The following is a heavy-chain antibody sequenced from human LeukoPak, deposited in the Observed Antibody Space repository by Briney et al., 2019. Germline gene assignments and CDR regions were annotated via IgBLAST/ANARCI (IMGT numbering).Heavy chain of an antibody. V-gene: IGHV1-18*01. Sequence: RWASVKVSCKASGYTFTSYGISWVRQAPGQGLEWMGWISAYNGNTNFAQKLQGRVTMTTDTSTSTAYMELRSLRSDDTAVYYCARDGEGYCSSTSCFNNDHWFDPWGQGTLVTVSS. D-gene: IGHD2-2*01. CDR3: ARDGEGYCSSTSCFNNDHWFDP. CDR1: GYTFTSYG. J-gene: IGHJ5*02. CDR2: ISAYNGNT.